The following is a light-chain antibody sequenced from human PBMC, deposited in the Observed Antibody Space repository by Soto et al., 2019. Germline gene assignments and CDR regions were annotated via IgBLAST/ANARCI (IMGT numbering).Light chain of an antibody. CDR3: QQYGSPTWT. CDR2: GTF. CDR1: QSVSSSY. Sequence: EIVLTQSPGTLSLSPGERATLSCRASQSVSSSYVAWHQQKPGQGPRLLIFGTFNRATGTPDRFSGSGSGTDFTLTISRLEPEDFEVYSCQQYGSPTWTFGQGTKVDI. V-gene: IGKV3-20*01. J-gene: IGKJ1*01.